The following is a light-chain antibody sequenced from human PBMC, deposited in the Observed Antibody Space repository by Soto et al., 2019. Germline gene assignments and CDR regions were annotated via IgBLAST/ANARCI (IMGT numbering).Light chain of an antibody. CDR2: ADN. J-gene: IGLJ2*01. CDR1: SSNIGAGYD. CDR3: AAWDDSLNGPV. V-gene: IGLV1-40*01. Sequence: QSVLTQTPSVSGAPGQKITMSCTGSSSNIGAGYDVHWYQQVPGAAPRLLIYADNNRPSGVPDRFSASKSGTSASLAITGLQDEDEADYHCAAWDDSLNGPVFGGGTKLTVL.